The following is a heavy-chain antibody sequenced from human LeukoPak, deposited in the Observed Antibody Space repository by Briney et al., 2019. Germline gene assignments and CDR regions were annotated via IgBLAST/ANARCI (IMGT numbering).Heavy chain of an antibody. D-gene: IGHD3-10*01. Sequence: GASVKVSCKASGYTFTSYGISWVRQAPGQGLEWMGWITAYNDNTNYAQKLQGRVTMTTDTSTSTAYMELRSLRSDDTAVYYCARALLWFGEPSHIGYWGQGTLVTASS. V-gene: IGHV1-18*01. CDR1: GYTFTSYG. CDR3: ARALLWFGEPSHIGY. CDR2: ITAYNDNT. J-gene: IGHJ4*02.